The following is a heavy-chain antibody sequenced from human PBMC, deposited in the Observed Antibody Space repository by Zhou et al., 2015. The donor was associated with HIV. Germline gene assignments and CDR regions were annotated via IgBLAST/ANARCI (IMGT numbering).Heavy chain of an antibody. V-gene: IGHV1-69*06. D-gene: IGHD6-19*01. CDR3: ARDIAVAGLEHNWFDP. Sequence: QVQLVQSGAEMKKPGSSVKVSCKASGDTFNNFGISWVRQAPGQGLEWMGGIIPMFGTTNYTEKFQGRVTITADKSTSTAYMELSSLRSEDTAVYYCARDIAVAGLEHNWFDPWGQGTLVTVSS. CDR1: GDTFNNFG. CDR2: IIPMFGTT. J-gene: IGHJ5*02.